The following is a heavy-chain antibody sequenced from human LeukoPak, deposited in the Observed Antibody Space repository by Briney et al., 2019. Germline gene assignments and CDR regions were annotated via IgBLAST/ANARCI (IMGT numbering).Heavy chain of an antibody. CDR1: GYTFTSYG. Sequence: ASVKVSCKASGYTFTSYGISWVRQAPGQGLEWMGWISAYNGNTNYAQKLQGRVTMTTDTSTSTAYMELRSLRSDDTAVYYRVSFSGSYQFDYWGQGTLVTVSS. D-gene: IGHD3-10*01. J-gene: IGHJ4*02. V-gene: IGHV1-18*01. CDR2: ISAYNGNT. CDR3: VSFSGSYQFDY.